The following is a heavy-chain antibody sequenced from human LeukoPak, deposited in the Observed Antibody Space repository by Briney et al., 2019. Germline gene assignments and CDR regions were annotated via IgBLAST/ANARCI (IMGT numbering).Heavy chain of an antibody. Sequence: GGSLRLSCAASGFTFSSYSMNWVRQAPGKGLEWVSSISSSSSYIYYADSVKGRFTISRDNAKNSLYLQMNSLRAEDTALYYCAKDILPYRKDAFDIWGQGTMVTVSS. CDR2: ISSSSSYI. V-gene: IGHV3-21*04. CDR1: GFTFSSYS. CDR3: AKDILPYRKDAFDI. J-gene: IGHJ3*02. D-gene: IGHD1-14*01.